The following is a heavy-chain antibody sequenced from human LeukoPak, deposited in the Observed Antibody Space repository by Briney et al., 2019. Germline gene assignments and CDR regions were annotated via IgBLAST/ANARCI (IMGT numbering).Heavy chain of an antibody. J-gene: IGHJ6*03. V-gene: IGHV4-39*07. CDR2: IYYSGST. Sequence: PSETLSLTCTVSGVSISSSSYYWGWIRQPPGKGLECIGSIYYSGSTYYSPSLKRRVTISVDTSKNQFSLKLSSVTAADTAVYYCARTDKGYMDVWGKGTTVTVSS. CDR1: GVSISSSSYY. CDR3: ARTDKGYMDV.